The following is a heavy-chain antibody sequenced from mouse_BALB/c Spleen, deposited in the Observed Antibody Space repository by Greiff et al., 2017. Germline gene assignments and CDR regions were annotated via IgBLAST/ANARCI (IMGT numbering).Heavy chain of an antibody. V-gene: IGHV1S127*01. J-gene: IGHJ3*01. CDR1: GYTFTSYW. D-gene: IGHD2-1*01. CDR2: IDPSDSYT. CDR3: TRVTGNLFAY. Sequence: VQLQQPGAELVKPGASVKMSCKASGYTFTSYWMHWVKQRPGQGLEWIGTIDPSDSYTSYNQKFKGKATLTVDTSSSTAYMQLSSLTSEDSAVYYCTRVTGNLFAYWGQGTLVTVSA.